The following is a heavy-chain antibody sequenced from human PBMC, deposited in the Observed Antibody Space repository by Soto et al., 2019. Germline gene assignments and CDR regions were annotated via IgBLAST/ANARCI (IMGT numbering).Heavy chain of an antibody. CDR2: ISGSGGST. V-gene: IGHV3-23*01. J-gene: IGHJ4*02. CDR1: GFTFSSYA. Sequence: LRLSCAASGFTFSSYAMSWVRQAPGKGLEWVSAISGSGGSTYYADSVKGRFTISRDNSKNTLYLQMNSLRAEDTAVFYCAKGPFYDSSGYHHFDYWGQGTLVTVSS. CDR3: AKGPFYDSSGYHHFDY. D-gene: IGHD3-22*01.